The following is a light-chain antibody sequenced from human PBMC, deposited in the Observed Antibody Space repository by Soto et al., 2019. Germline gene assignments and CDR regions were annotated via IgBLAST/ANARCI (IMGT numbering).Light chain of an antibody. CDR1: SSDVGAYNS. J-gene: IGLJ1*01. V-gene: IGLV2-14*01. Sequence: QAVVTQPASVSGSPGQWIAISCTGTSSDVGAYNSVSWYQQYPGKAPKLMIHDVSNRPSGVSNRFSGSKSGNTASLTISGLQAEDEADYYCSSYTSSSSYVFGSGTKVTVL. CDR3: SSYTSSSSYV. CDR2: DVS.